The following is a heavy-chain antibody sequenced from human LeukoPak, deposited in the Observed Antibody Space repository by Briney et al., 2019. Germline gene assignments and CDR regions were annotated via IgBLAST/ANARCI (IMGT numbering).Heavy chain of an antibody. Sequence: SETLSLTCTVSGGSISSGSYYWSWIRQPAGKGLEWIGRIYTSGSTNYNPSLKSRVTMSVDTSKNQFSLKLSSVTATDTAVYYCARGEAAMNYWGQGTLVTVSS. V-gene: IGHV4-61*02. D-gene: IGHD5-18*01. CDR3: ARGEAAMNY. CDR1: GGSISSGSYY. J-gene: IGHJ4*02. CDR2: IYTSGST.